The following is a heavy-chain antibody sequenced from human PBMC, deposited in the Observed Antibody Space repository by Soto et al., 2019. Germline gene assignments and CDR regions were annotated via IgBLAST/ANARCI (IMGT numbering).Heavy chain of an antibody. CDR3: ARGAGGSRGEYYFDY. Sequence: GGSLRLSCAASGFTFSSYSMNWVRQAPGKGLEWVSSISSSSSYIYYADSVKGRFTISRDNAKNSLYLQMNSLRAEDTAVYYCARGAGGSRGEYYFDYWGQGTLVTVSS. CDR1: GFTFSSYS. D-gene: IGHD3-16*01. J-gene: IGHJ4*02. V-gene: IGHV3-21*01. CDR2: ISSSSSYI.